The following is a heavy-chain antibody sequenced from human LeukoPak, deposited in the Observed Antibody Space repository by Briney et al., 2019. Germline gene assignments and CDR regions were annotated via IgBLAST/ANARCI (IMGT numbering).Heavy chain of an antibody. CDR1: GFTFGDYL. D-gene: IGHD6-19*01. J-gene: IGHJ4*02. Sequence: GGSLRLSCTASGFTFGDYLMSWFRQAPGKELEGIGFIRRKLDGGTAEYAASVKGRFTISRDDSTSIAYLQMNSLKTEDTAVYYCSRSSGWLSVYWGQGTLVTVSS. CDR3: SRSSGWLSVY. V-gene: IGHV3-49*03. CDR2: IRRKLDGGTA.